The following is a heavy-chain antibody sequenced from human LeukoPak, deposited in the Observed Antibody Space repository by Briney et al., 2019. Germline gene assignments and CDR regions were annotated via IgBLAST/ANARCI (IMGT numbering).Heavy chain of an antibody. D-gene: IGHD5-18*01. CDR3: ARDTWIQLWPAPYGTDV. Sequence: PGGSLRLSCAASGFSLNSYSMNWVRQAPGKGLEWVSYISSRSVYVFYAESVKGRFTISRDDSKSSLYLQLNSLRAEDTAVYYCARDTWIQLWPAPYGTDVWGQGTTVTVSS. CDR1: GFSLNSYS. V-gene: IGHV3-21*04. J-gene: IGHJ6*02. CDR2: ISSRSVYV.